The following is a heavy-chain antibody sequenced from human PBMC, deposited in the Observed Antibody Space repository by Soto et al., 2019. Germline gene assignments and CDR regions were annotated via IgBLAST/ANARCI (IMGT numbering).Heavy chain of an antibody. Sequence: ASVKVSCKASGYTFTNYHISWVRQAPGQGLECMGWISAYNGNTNYAQKLQGRATMTTDTSTSTAYMELRSLRSDDTAVYYCTREPGLGLRFLEGGYYYGMDVWGQGTTVTVS. V-gene: IGHV1-18*01. CDR2: ISAYNGNT. D-gene: IGHD3-3*01. CDR1: GYTFTNYH. J-gene: IGHJ6*02. CDR3: TREPGLGLRFLEGGYYYGMDV.